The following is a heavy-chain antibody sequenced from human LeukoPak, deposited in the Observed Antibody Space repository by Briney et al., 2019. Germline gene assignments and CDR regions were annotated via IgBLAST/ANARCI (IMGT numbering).Heavy chain of an antibody. Sequence: SETLSLTCAVSGGSFSGYYWSWIRQPPGKGLEWIGEINHSGSTNYNPSLRSRVTLSVDTSKNQFSLKLSSVTAADTAVYYCARRTHSRFDYWGQGTLVTVSS. J-gene: IGHJ4*02. CDR2: INHSGST. CDR1: GGSFSGYY. CDR3: ARRTHSRFDY. D-gene: IGHD1-7*01. V-gene: IGHV4-34*01.